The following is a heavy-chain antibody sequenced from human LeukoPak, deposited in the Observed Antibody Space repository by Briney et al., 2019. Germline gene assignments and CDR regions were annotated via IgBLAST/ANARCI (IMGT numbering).Heavy chain of an antibody. V-gene: IGHV3-33*08. CDR2: IWYDGSNK. CDR3: AGGTPGWDAFDI. J-gene: IGHJ3*02. CDR1: GFTFSSYA. Sequence: PGGSLRLSCAASGFTFSSYAMHWVRQAPGKGLEWVAVIWYDGSNKYYADSVKGRFTISRDNSKNTLYLQMNSLRAEDTAVYYCAGGTPGWDAFDIWGQGTMVTVSS. D-gene: IGHD1-7*01.